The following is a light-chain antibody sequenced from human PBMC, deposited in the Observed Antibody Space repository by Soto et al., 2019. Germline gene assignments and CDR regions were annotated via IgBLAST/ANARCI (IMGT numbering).Light chain of an antibody. Sequence: EIVLTQSPGTLSLSPGERATLSCRASQSVSSSYLAWYQQKPGQAPRLLIYGASSRATGIPDRFSGSGSGTDFTFTISRLEPVDFAVYYCQQYGSSPPWTFGQGTKVEIK. CDR1: QSVSSSY. CDR2: GAS. V-gene: IGKV3-20*01. J-gene: IGKJ1*01. CDR3: QQYGSSPPWT.